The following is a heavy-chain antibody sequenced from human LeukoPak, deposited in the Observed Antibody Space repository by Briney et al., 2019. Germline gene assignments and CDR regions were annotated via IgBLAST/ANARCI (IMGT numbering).Heavy chain of an antibody. J-gene: IGHJ4*02. D-gene: IGHD6-19*01. Sequence: QPGGSLRLSCAASGFTVSDNYMSWVRQAPGQGLEWVSVISDSGSLTYYADSVKGRFTISRDNSKNTLFLQMNSLRAEDTAVYYCAKDARRTNGWYFFDYWGQGTLVTVSS. CDR1: GFTVSDNY. V-gene: IGHV3-23*01. CDR2: ISDSGSLT. CDR3: AKDARRTNGWYFFDY.